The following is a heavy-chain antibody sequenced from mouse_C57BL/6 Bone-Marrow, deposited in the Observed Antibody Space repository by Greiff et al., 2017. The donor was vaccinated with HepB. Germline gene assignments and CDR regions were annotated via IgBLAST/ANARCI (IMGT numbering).Heavy chain of an antibody. V-gene: IGHV1-55*01. CDR1: GYTFTSYW. CDR3: ARDDSYYFDY. CDR2: IYPGSGST. J-gene: IGHJ2*01. D-gene: IGHD2-4*01. Sequence: VQLQQSGAELVKPGASVNMSCKASGYTFTSYWITWVKQRPGQGLEWIGDIYPGSGSTNYNEKFKSKATLTVDTSSSTAYMQLSSLTSEDSAVYYCARDDSYYFDYWGQGTTLTVSS.